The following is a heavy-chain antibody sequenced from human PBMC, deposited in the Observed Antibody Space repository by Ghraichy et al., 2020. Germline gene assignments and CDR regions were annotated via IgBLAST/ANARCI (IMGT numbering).Heavy chain of an antibody. CDR3: ASRSGGGECRSTDCYLDVDY. CDR2: IKKDGSEM. CDR1: GFTFSSHW. D-gene: IGHD2-2*03. J-gene: IGHJ4*02. Sequence: GGSLRLSCAASGFTFSSHWMNWVRQAPGKGLEWVANIKKDGSEMYYVDSVKGRFTISRDNAKNSLYLQMNSLRAEDTAMYYCASRSGGGECRSTDCYLDVDYWGKGTLVTVSS. V-gene: IGHV3-7*01.